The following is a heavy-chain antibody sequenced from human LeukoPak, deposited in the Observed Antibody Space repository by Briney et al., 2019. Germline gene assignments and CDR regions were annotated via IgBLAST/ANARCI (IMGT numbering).Heavy chain of an antibody. V-gene: IGHV1-46*01. CDR1: GYTFTGYY. J-gene: IGHJ6*02. D-gene: IGHD3-3*01. CDR2: INPSGGST. Sequence: ASVKVSCKASGYTFTGYYMHWVRQAPGQGLEWMGRINPSGGSTSYAQKFQGRVTMTRDTSTSSLYMELSSLRSEDTAVYYCARGAPLFLESLSLDYGMDVWGQGTTVTVSS. CDR3: ARGAPLFLESLSLDYGMDV.